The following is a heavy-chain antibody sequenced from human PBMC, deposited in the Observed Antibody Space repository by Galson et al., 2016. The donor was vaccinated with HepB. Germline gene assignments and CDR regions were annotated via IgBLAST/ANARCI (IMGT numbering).Heavy chain of an antibody. J-gene: IGHJ4*02. CDR2: INGDGSGV. Sequence: SLRLSCAASGLTFSRYWMHWVRQAPGKGLAWVSRINGDGSGVNYTDSVKGRFTISRDNARNTLYLQMNSLRADDTAVYFCASGSWSSYAPFDYWGQGIQVAVST. CDR1: GLTFSRYW. V-gene: IGHV3-74*01. CDR3: ASGSWSSYAPFDY. D-gene: IGHD3-3*01.